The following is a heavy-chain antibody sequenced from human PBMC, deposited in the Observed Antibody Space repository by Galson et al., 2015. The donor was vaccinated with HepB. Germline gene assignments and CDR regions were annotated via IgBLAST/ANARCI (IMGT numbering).Heavy chain of an antibody. CDR2: ISGSGATT. CDR3: AKGLNWFDP. Sequence: SLRLSRAASGITSSTSGMSWVRQAPGKGLEWVSGISGSGATTYYADSVKGRLTIPRDNSKKTLYLQMNSLRPDDTAVYYCAKGLNWFDPWGQGTLVTVST. CDR1: GITSSTSG. D-gene: IGHD5/OR15-5a*01. J-gene: IGHJ5*02. V-gene: IGHV3-23*01.